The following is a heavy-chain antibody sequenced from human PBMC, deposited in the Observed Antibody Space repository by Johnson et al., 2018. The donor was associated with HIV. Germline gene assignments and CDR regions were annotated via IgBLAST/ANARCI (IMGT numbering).Heavy chain of an antibody. V-gene: IGHV3-66*02. CDR1: GFTVSNNY. CDR3: ARDLMVGPTRTGSFDI. J-gene: IGHJ3*02. CDR2: IYASGDT. Sequence: EMQLVESGGGVVQPGRSLRLSCAASGFTVSNNYVSWVRQAPGKGLEWVSVIYASGDTYHAASVKGRFTISRDNSKNTVYLQMSSLRVEDTAIYHCARDLMVGPTRTGSFDIWGQGTMVTVSS. D-gene: IGHD1-26*01.